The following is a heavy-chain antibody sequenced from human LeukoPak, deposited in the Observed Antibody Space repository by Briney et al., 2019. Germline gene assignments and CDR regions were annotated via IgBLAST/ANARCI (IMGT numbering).Heavy chain of an antibody. CDR1: GGSISSGGYS. CDR3: ARGVYIAAAQYAY. D-gene: IGHD6-13*01. V-gene: IGHV4-30-2*01. CDR2: IYHSGST. Sequence: SETLSLTCAVSGGSISSGGYSWRWIRQPPGKGLEWIGYIYHSGSTYYNPSLKSRVTISVDRSKNQFSLKLSSVTAADTAVYYCARGVYIAAAQYAYWGQGTLVTVSS. J-gene: IGHJ4*02.